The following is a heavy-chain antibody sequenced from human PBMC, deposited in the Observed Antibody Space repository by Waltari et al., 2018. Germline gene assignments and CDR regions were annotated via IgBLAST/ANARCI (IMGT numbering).Heavy chain of an antibody. CDR2: IYLDDDK. D-gene: IGHD3-10*01. J-gene: IGHJ3*02. CDR1: GFSLSTRVLC. CDR3: ARKRYGSGFDAFDI. V-gene: IGHV2-70*15. Sequence: QVTLRESGPALMTPTQTLTLPCNFPGFSLSTRVLCVSWISQPPGKALEWLARIYLDDDKYYSTSLKTMLTISKDTSKNQVVLTMTNMDPVDTATYYCARKRYGSGFDAFDIWGQGTMVTVSS.